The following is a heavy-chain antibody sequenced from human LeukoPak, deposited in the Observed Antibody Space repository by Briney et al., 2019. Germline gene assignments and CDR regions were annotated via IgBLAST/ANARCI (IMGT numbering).Heavy chain of an antibody. CDR1: GFTFTNYA. CDR2: ISGSGGST. CDR3: AKSVSYYYYGMDV. V-gene: IGHV3-23*01. J-gene: IGHJ6*02. Sequence: GGSLRLSCAASGFTFTNYAMSWVRQAPGKGLEWVSAISGSGGSTYYADSVKGRFTISRDNSKNTLYLQTNSLRAEDTAVYYCAKSVSYYYYGMDVWDQGTTVTVSS.